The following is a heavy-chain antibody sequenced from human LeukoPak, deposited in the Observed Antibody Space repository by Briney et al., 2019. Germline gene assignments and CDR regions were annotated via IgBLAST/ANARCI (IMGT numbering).Heavy chain of an antibody. D-gene: IGHD6-13*01. CDR2: ISGSGGST. CDR3: AKDPPGIAAAEGPNDY. J-gene: IGHJ4*02. V-gene: IGHV3-23*01. CDR1: GFTFSSYA. Sequence: GGSLRLSCAASGFTFSSYAMSWVRQAPGKGLEWVSAISGSGGSTYYAGSVKGRFTISRDNSKNTLYLQMNSLRAEDTAVYYCAKDPPGIAAAEGPNDYWGQGTLVTVSS.